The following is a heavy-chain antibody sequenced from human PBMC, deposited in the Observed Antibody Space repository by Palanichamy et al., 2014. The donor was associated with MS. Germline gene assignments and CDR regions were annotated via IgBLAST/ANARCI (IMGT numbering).Heavy chain of an antibody. V-gene: IGHV3-74*01. CDR3: ARGYSGNYRVDS. J-gene: IGHJ4*02. Sequence: EVQLVESGGGLVQPGGSLRLSCAASGFTFSRYSFSIYWMHWVRQAPGKGLAWVSHINNDGTTTSYADSVKGRFTISRDNAKNTLYLQMNSLRAEDTAVYYCARGYSGNYRVDSWGQGTLVTVSS. D-gene: IGHD1-26*01. CDR2: INNDGTTT. CDR1: GFTFSRYSFSIYW.